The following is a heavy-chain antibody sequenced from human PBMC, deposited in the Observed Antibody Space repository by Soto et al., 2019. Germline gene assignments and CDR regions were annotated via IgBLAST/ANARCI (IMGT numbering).Heavy chain of an antibody. CDR1: GSSISGSY. J-gene: IGHJ6*02. CDR3: ARLFTVTTDYYFGMDV. V-gene: IGHV4-4*07. CDR2: IYSSGSS. Sequence: SETLSLTCTVSGSSISGSYWSWVRQPAGKGLEWIGRIYSSGSSNYNPSLNGRLTMSLDTSKNQFSLKLRSVTAADTAIYYCARLFTVTTDYYFGMDVWGQGTTVTVSS. D-gene: IGHD4-17*01.